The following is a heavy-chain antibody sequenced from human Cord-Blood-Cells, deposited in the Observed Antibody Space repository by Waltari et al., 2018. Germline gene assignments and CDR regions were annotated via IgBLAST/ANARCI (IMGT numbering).Heavy chain of an antibody. CDR3: ARDKYCGGDCYSGGDAFDI. Sequence: EVQLVESGGGLVQPGGSLRLSCAASGFTFSSYEMNWVRQAPGKGLEWVSYISSSGSTIYYADSVKGRFTISRDNAKNSLYLQMNSLRAEDTAVYYCARDKYCGGDCYSGGDAFDIWGQGTMVTVPS. CDR1: GFTFSSYE. V-gene: IGHV3-48*03. CDR2: ISSSGSTI. D-gene: IGHD2-21*02. J-gene: IGHJ3*02.